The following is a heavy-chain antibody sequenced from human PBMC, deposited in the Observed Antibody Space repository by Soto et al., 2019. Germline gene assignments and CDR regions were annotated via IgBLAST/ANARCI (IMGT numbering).Heavy chain of an antibody. CDR3: ARNSERFDS. CDR1: GFSLSDYY. J-gene: IGHJ4*02. CDR2: ISSSGRTI. D-gene: IGHD1-1*01. Sequence: QVQLVESGGGLVKPGGSLRLSCAASGFSLSDYYMSWIRQAPGKGLEWISYISSSGRTIFYADSGKGRFTISRDNAKNSLFLQMNSLRAEDTALYYCARNSERFDSWGQGVLVTVSS. V-gene: IGHV3-11*01.